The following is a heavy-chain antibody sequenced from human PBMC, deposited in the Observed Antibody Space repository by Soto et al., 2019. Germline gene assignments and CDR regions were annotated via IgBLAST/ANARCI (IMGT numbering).Heavy chain of an antibody. J-gene: IGHJ3*02. CDR3: SKDQRPLITMIVVVNFLFDI. CDR1: GFTFSNYA. D-gene: IGHD3-22*01. CDR2: ISGSGGTA. Sequence: PGGSLRLSCVASGFTFSNYAMSWVRQAPGKGLEWVSGISGSGGTAYYADSVKGRFTISRDNSKNTLFLQMNSLRAGDTAVYYCSKDQRPLITMIVVVNFLFDIWGQGTMVTVSS. V-gene: IGHV3-23*01.